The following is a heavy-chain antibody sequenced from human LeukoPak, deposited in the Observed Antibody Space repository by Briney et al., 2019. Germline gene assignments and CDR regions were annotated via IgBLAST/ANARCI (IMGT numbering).Heavy chain of an antibody. V-gene: IGHV3-21*06. Sequence: PGGSLRLSCEASGFSFTNYNMNWVRQAPGKGLEWVSYISSFSSSIYYADSVKGRFTISRDNVKNSLFLQMNSLRAEDTAVYYCAKDPSGGSCYPDYWGQGTLVTISS. J-gene: IGHJ4*02. CDR3: AKDPSGGSCYPDY. D-gene: IGHD2-15*01. CDR1: GFSFTNYN. CDR2: ISSFSSSI.